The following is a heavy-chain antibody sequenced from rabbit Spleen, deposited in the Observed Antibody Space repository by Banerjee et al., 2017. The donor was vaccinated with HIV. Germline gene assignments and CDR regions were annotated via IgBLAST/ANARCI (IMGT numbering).Heavy chain of an antibody. V-gene: IGHV1S45*01. CDR2: IDTGSSGFT. J-gene: IGHJ6*01. Sequence: QEQLVESGGDLVKPGASLTLTCIASGVSFSGNSYMCWVRQAPGKGLEWIACIDTGSSGFTYFASWAKGRFTISKTSSTTVTLQMTSLTAADTATYFCARGDIGSVAYMIKYGMDLRGPGTLVTVS. D-gene: IGHD4-2*01. CDR1: GVSFSGNSY. CDR3: ARGDIGSVAYMIKYGMDL.